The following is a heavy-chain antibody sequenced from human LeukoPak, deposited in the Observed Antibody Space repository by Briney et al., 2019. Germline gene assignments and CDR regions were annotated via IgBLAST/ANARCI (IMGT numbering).Heavy chain of an antibody. CDR3: ARGVGYDSSGYYYVGYFDY. J-gene: IGHJ4*02. CDR1: GYTFTGYY. V-gene: IGHV1-69*05. CDR2: IIPIFGTA. Sequence: ASVKVSCKASGYTFTGYYMHWVRQAPGQGLEWMGGIIPIFGTANYAQKFQGRVTITTDESTSTAYMELSSLRSEDTAVYYCARGVGYDSSGYYYVGYFDYWGQGTLVTVSS. D-gene: IGHD3-22*01.